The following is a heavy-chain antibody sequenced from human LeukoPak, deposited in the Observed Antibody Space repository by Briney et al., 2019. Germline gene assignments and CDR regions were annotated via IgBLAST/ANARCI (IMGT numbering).Heavy chain of an antibody. V-gene: IGHV1-18*01. D-gene: IGHD1-26*01. Sequence: GASVKVFCKASGYTFTSYGISWVRQAPGQGLEWMGWISAYNGNTNHAQKLQGRVTMTTDTSTSTAYMELRSLRSDDTAVYYCARDQALVGAKDYWGQGTLVTVSS. J-gene: IGHJ4*02. CDR1: GYTFTSYG. CDR3: ARDQALVGAKDY. CDR2: ISAYNGNT.